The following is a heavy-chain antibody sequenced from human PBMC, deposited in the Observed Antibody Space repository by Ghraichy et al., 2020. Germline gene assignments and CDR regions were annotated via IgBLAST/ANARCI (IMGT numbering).Heavy chain of an antibody. CDR3: ARGGPILGPYSSSWYSPSDY. V-gene: IGHV1-2*02. Sequence: ASVKVSCKASGYTFTGYYMHWVRQAPGQGLEWMGWINPNSGGTNYAQKFQGRVTMTRDTSISTAYMELSRLRSDDTAVYYCARGGPILGPYSSSWYSPSDYWGQGTLVTVSS. CDR1: GYTFTGYY. CDR2: INPNSGGT. D-gene: IGHD6-13*01. J-gene: IGHJ4*02.